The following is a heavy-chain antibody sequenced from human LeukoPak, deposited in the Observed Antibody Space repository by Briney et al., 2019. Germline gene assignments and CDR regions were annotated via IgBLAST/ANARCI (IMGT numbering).Heavy chain of an antibody. V-gene: IGHV4-59*02. CDR1: GPSVNTYY. J-gene: IGHJ5*02. D-gene: IGHD5-12*01. CDR3: ARGGFRPET. CDR2: IYSSVST. Sequence: SETLSLTCTVSGPSVNTYYWSWVRQPPGKVRGYIGYIYSSVSTSYNPTLKSRVTMSVDTSKNQVSLSLNSVTAADTAVYYCARGGFRPETWGQGTLVTVSS.